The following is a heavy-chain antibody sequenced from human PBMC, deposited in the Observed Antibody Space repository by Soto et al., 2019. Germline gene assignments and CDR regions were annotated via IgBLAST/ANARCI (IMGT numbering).Heavy chain of an antibody. D-gene: IGHD2-2*02. CDR1: GYTFTSYG. CDR2: ISAYNGNT. CDR3: ARALGRTSCYTCYFDY. V-gene: IGHV1-18*01. Sequence: QVQLVQSGAEVKKPGASVKVSCKASGYTFTSYGISWVRQAPGQGLEWMGWISAYNGNTNYAQKLQGRVTMTTDTSTSTDYMELRSLRSDDTAVYYCARALGRTSCYTCYFDYWGQGTLVTVSS. J-gene: IGHJ4*02.